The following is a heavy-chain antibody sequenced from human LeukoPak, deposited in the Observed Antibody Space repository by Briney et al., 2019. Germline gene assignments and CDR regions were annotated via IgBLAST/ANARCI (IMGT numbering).Heavy chain of an antibody. CDR2: ISGSGGST. D-gene: IGHD1-26*01. J-gene: IGHJ6*03. V-gene: IGHV3-23*01. CDR1: GFTFSSYA. CDR3: AKDGYWRATAPEPYYYYYMDV. Sequence: PGGSLRLSCAASGFTFSSYAMSWVRQAPGKGLEWVSAISGSGGSTYYADSVKGRFTISRDNSKNTLYLQMNSLRAEDTAVYYCAKDGYWRATAPEPYYYYYMDVWGKGTTVTVSS.